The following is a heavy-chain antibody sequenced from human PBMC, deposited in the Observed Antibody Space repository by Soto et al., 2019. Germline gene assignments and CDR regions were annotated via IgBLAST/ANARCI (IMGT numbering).Heavy chain of an antibody. CDR3: TTDDLRDSRDY. CDR2: IKSITDGGTT. J-gene: IGHJ4*02. D-gene: IGHD3-22*01. V-gene: IGHV3-15*07. Sequence: EVQLVESGGRLVKPGGSLRLSCAASGFTFTNAWMNWVRQAPGKGLEWVGRIKSITDGGTTDYAAPVKGRFTISRDDSKNTLYLQMNSLKTEDTAVYYCTTDDLRDSRDYWGQGTLVTVSS. CDR1: GFTFTNAW.